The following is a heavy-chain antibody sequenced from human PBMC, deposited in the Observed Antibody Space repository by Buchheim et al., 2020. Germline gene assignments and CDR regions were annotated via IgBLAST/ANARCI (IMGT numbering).Heavy chain of an antibody. Sequence: EVQLVESGGGLVQPGGSLRLSCAASGFTFSSYEMNWVRQAPGRGLEWVSYISSSGSTIYYADSLKGRFTISRDNATNPLYLQMNSLRAEDTAVYYCARDGETIFGVGGMDVWGQGTT. CDR2: ISSSGSTI. V-gene: IGHV3-48*03. D-gene: IGHD3-3*01. CDR3: ARDGETIFGVGGMDV. CDR1: GFTFSSYE. J-gene: IGHJ6*02.